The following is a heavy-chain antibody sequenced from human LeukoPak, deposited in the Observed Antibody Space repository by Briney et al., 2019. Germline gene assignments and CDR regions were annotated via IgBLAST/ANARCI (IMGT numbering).Heavy chain of an antibody. D-gene: IGHD6-13*01. J-gene: IGHJ5*02. CDR1: GDSASSNSAA. CDR2: TYYRSKWFN. Sequence: SQTLSLTCVISGDSASSNSAAWTWIRQSPSRGLERLGRTYYRSKWFNDYAVSVKSRITIKPDTSKNQFSLQLNSVTPEDTAVYYCAGEPEQQLVRAWFDPWGQGTLVTVSS. V-gene: IGHV6-1*01. CDR3: AGEPEQQLVRAWFDP.